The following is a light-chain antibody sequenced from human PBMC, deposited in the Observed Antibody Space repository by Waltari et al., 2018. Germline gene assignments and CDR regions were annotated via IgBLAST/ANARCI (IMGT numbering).Light chain of an antibody. CDR2: RAS. J-gene: IGKJ1*01. CDR1: QSIGSS. CDR3: QQYNNWPPGT. V-gene: IGKV3-15*01. Sequence: EPVVTQSPATLSMSPGERATLSCRTSQSIGSSLAWYQQRPGQAPRLLIYRASTRATGIPDRFSGSGSETEFTLTISSLQSEDIAVYYCQQYNNWPPGTFGQGTKVEI.